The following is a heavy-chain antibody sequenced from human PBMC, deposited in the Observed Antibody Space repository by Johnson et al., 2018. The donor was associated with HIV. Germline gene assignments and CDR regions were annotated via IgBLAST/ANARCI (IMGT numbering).Heavy chain of an antibody. CDR2: ISWNGGSA. J-gene: IGHJ3*02. V-gene: IGHV3-20*04. D-gene: IGHD1-26*01. CDR3: AKDVGNFLPDAFDI. Sequence: EVQLVESGGGFIQPGGSLILSCAASGFTFDDYDMSWVRQAPGKGLEWVSGISWNGGSADYAASVRGRLTISRYNSKNTVYLQMSSLRAEDTAVYYCAKDVGNFLPDAFDIRGQGTMVTVSS. CDR1: GFTFDDYD.